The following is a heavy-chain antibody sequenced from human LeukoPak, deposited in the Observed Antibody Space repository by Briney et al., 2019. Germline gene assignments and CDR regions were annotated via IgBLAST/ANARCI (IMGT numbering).Heavy chain of an antibody. J-gene: IGHJ3*01. CDR1: GFTFSDSA. D-gene: IGHD3-16*02. CDR2: ISFSGGNT. CDR3: ARDIELST. Sequence: PGGSLRLSCAASGFTFSDSAMSWVRQAPGKGPEWVSLISFSGGNTYYADSVKGRFTISRDNSKDTVYLQMNSLRAEDTAIYYCARDIELSTWGLGTMVTVSS. V-gene: IGHV3-23*01.